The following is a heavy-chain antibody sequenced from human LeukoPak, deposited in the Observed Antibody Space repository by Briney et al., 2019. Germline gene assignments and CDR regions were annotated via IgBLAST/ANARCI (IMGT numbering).Heavy chain of an antibody. Sequence: ASVKVSCKASGYTFTSYGISWVRQAPGQVLEWMGWISAYNGNTSYAQKLQGRVTMTTDTSTSTAYMELRSLRSDDTAVYYCARGNYYGSGSYIRILYYFDYWGQGTLVTVSS. D-gene: IGHD3-10*01. J-gene: IGHJ4*02. CDR1: GYTFTSYG. CDR2: ISAYNGNT. V-gene: IGHV1-18*01. CDR3: ARGNYYGSGSYIRILYYFDY.